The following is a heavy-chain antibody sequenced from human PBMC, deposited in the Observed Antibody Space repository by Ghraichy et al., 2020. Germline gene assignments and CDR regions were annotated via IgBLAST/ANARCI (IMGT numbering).Heavy chain of an antibody. CDR1: GFTFSTYW. J-gene: IGHJ4*02. V-gene: IGHV3-74*01. CDR3: ARGSSSPDY. CDR2: ISSDGSNT. Sequence: GGSLRLSCAASGFTFSTYWMHWVRQAPGKGLVWVSRISSDGSNTNYADSVKGRFAISRDNAKKTLYLQMNSLRTEDTAVYYCARGSSSPDYWGQGTLVTVSS. D-gene: IGHD2-15*01.